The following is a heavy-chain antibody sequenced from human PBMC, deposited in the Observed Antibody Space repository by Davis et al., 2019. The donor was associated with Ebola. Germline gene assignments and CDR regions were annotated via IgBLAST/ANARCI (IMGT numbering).Heavy chain of an antibody. CDR1: GFAFSNAW. CDR2: IKRKADGGTT. J-gene: IGHJ4*02. Sequence: PGGSLRLSCAVSGFAFSNAWMNWVRQAPGKGLEWVGRIKRKADGGTTDHAAPVKGRFTISGEDSKNTLYLQMNSLKTEDTAVYYCTTVGGYIYGQRDYWGQGALVTVSS. CDR3: TTVGGYIYGQRDY. V-gene: IGHV3-15*07. D-gene: IGHD5-18*01.